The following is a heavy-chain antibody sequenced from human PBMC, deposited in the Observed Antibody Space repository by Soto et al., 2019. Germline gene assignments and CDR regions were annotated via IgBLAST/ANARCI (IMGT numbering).Heavy chain of an antibody. D-gene: IGHD3-22*01. CDR3: ARGMVVITYYYYGMDV. CDR2: IIPIFGTA. V-gene: IGHV1-69*06. CDR1: GGTSSTFA. Sequence: QVQLVQSGAEVKKPGSSVKVSCRASGGTSSTFAIGWVQRAPGKGLEWMGGIIPIFGTANYAQKFQGRVTITADKSTSTAYMELSSLRSEDTAVYYCARGMVVITYYYYGMDVWGQGTTVTVSS. J-gene: IGHJ6*02.